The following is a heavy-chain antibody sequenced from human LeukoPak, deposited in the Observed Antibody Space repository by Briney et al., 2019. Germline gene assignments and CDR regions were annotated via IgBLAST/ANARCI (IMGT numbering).Heavy chain of an antibody. V-gene: IGHV3-23*01. J-gene: IGHJ5*02. CDR3: ARGRYGSGKNWFDP. CDR1: GFTFNNYA. Sequence: GGSLRLSCAASGFTFNNYAMSWVRQAPGKGLEWVSGISGSGAFTYYADSVKGRFTISRDNSKNTLYLQMNSLRAEDTAVYYCARGRYGSGKNWFDPWGQGTLVTVSS. D-gene: IGHD3-10*01. CDR2: ISGSGAFT.